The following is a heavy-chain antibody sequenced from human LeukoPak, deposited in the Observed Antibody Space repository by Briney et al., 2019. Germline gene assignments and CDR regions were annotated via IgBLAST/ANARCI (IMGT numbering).Heavy chain of an antibody. Sequence: PSETLSLTCTVSGGSISSGGYYWTWIRQHPGKGLEWIGYIDYSGSTYYNPSLKSGVTISVDTSKNQFSLKLSSVTAADTAVYYCARTYGSSGLGYFDLWGRGTLVTVSS. CDR1: GGSISSGGYY. V-gene: IGHV4-31*03. CDR3: ARTYGSSGLGYFDL. J-gene: IGHJ2*01. D-gene: IGHD6-13*01. CDR2: IDYSGST.